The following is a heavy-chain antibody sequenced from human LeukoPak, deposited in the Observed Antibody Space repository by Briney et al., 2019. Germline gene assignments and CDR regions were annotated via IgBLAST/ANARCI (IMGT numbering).Heavy chain of an antibody. CDR3: TTDLGLTMIRGVIAS. CDR2: IKSKGDGETT. D-gene: IGHD3-10*01. J-gene: IGHJ5*01. Sequence: GGSLRLSCAASGFTFTNAWMNWVRQAPGKGLAWVGRIKSKGDGETTDYAAPVKGRFTMSRDDSKATVYLQMNYLEAEDTAVYYCTTDLGLTMIRGVIASWGQGALVTVSS. V-gene: IGHV3-15*01. CDR1: GFTFTNAW.